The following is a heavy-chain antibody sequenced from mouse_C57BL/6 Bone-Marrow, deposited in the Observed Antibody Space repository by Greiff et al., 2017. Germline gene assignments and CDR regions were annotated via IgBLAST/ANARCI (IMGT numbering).Heavy chain of an antibody. D-gene: IGHD1-1*01. CDR1: GYAFSSYW. J-gene: IGHJ4*01. CDR2: IYPGDGDT. CDR3: AIKHYGSPAMDY. V-gene: IGHV1-80*01. Sequence: QVQLQQSGAELVKPGASVKISCKASGYAFSSYWRNWVKQRPGKGLEWIGQIYPGDGDTNYNGKFKGKATLTADKSSSAAYMHLSCLTSKDSAVYFCAIKHYGSPAMDYWGQGTSVPVSS.